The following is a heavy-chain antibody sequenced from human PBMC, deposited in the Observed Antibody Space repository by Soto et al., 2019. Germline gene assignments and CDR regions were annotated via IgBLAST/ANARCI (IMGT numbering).Heavy chain of an antibody. CDR1: ELTFSSYA. J-gene: IGHJ3*01. Sequence: QVQLVESGGGVVQPGSSLRFSCKACELTFSSYAWHGFRQAPRKGLEWVPVISYDGSNKYYADSVKGRFTISRDNSKNSLYMHMNSLRAEDTAVYYCARDFSWGHGTMVTVSS. CDR3: ARDFS. CDR2: ISYDGSNK. V-gene: IGHV3-30-3*01.